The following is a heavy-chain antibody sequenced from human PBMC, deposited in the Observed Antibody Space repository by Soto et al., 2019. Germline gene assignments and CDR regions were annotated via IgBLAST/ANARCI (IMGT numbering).Heavy chain of an antibody. CDR3: AKDGYSSSWTDWYYYGMDV. CDR2: ISYDGSNK. J-gene: IGHJ6*02. D-gene: IGHD6-13*01. V-gene: IGHV3-30*18. Sequence: VGSLRLSCAASGFTFSSYGMHWVRQAPGKGLEWVAVISYDGSNKYHADSVKGRFTISRDNSKNTLYLQMNSLRAEDTAVYYCAKDGYSSSWTDWYYYGMDVWGQGTTVTVSS. CDR1: GFTFSSYG.